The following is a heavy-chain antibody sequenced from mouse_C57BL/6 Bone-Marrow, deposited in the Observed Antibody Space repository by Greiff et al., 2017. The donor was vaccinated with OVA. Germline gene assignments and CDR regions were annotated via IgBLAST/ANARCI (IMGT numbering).Heavy chain of an antibody. CDR2: IDPENGDT. V-gene: IGHV14-4*01. D-gene: IGHD2-10*01. CDR3: RRLLGWYFDV. Sequence: EVQLQQSGAELVRPGASVKVSCTASGFNIKDDYMHWVKQRPEQGLEWIGWIDPENGDTEYASKFQGKATITADTSSNTAYLQLSSLTSEDTAVYYCRRLLGWYFDVWGTGTTVTVSS. J-gene: IGHJ1*03. CDR1: GFNIKDDY.